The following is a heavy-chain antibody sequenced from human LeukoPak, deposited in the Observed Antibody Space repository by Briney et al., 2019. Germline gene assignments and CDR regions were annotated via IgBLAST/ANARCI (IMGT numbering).Heavy chain of an antibody. V-gene: IGHV4-31*03. J-gene: IGHJ5*02. CDR1: GGSISSGDYY. D-gene: IGHD4/OR15-4a*01. CDR3: ARLTTTVSAWFDP. CDR2: ISYSGST. Sequence: SETLSLTCTVSGGSISSGDYYWSWIRQHPGKGPEWIRHISYSGSTYYNPSLKSRIIISVDTSKNYFSLKLSSVTAADTAVYYCARLTTTVSAWFDPWGQGTVVTVSS.